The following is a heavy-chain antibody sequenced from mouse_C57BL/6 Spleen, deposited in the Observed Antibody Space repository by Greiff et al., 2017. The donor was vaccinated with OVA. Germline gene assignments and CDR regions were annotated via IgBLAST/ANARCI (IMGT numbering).Heavy chain of an antibody. J-gene: IGHJ3*01. CDR3: ARGDYYDYDRFAY. CDR1: GYSFTDYN. Sequence: VQLQQSGPELVKPGASVKISCKASGYSFTDYNMNWVKQSNGKSLEWIGVINPNFGTTRYNQKFKGKATLTVDQSSSTAYMQLNSLTSEDSAVYYCARGDYYDYDRFAYWGQGTLVTVSA. V-gene: IGHV1-39*01. CDR2: INPNFGTT. D-gene: IGHD2-4*01.